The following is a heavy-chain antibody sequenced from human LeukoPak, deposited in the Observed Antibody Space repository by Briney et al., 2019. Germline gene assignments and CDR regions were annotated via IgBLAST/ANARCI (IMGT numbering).Heavy chain of an antibody. V-gene: IGHV3-7*03. CDR3: ARDSRQRLSHYYYYMDV. J-gene: IGHJ6*03. CDR1: GFTFSSYW. CDR2: IKQDGSEK. D-gene: IGHD6-25*01. Sequence: GGSLRLSCAASGFTFSSYWMSWVRQAPGKGLEWVANIKQDGSEKYYVDSVKGRFTISRDNAKNSLYLQMNSLRAEDTAVYYCARDSRQRLSHYYYYMDVWGKGTTVTVSS.